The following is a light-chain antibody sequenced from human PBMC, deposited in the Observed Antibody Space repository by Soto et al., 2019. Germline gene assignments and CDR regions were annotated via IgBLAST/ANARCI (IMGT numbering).Light chain of an antibody. J-gene: IGLJ3*02. V-gene: IGLV2-14*01. CDR3: SSYRGARTLVV. Sequence: QSALIQPASVSGSPGQSITISCTGSFSDVGGYNYVSWYQQHPGKAPKLIIYDVTNRPSGVSSRFSGSKSDYTASLTISGLQAEDDSEYYCSSYRGARTLVVFGGGTKLTVL. CDR2: DVT. CDR1: FSDVGGYNY.